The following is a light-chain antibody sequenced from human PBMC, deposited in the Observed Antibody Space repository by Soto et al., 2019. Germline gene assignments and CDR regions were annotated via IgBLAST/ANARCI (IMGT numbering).Light chain of an antibody. CDR3: RQYNSPPAT. V-gene: IGKV4-1*01. CDR1: QAVLYSGNNKNY. Sequence: DIVMTQSPDSLAVSLGERATINCKSSQAVLYSGNNKNYIAWYQQKPGQPPKLLIYWASTRESGVPDRFCGRGSGQDFTLTISSLQAENVAFYYFRQYNSPPATFGGGTKVEIK. CDR2: WAS. J-gene: IGKJ4*01.